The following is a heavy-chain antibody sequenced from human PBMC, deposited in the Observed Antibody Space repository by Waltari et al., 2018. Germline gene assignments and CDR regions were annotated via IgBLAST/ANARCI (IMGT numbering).Heavy chain of an antibody. D-gene: IGHD3-22*01. CDR2: ISSDGSSK. J-gene: IGHJ4*02. CDR1: GFTFSRYG. V-gene: IGHV3-30*18. Sequence: QVQLEESGGGVVQPGTSLRLSCAASGFTFSRYGMHWVRQAPGKGLEWVAVISSDGSSKYYADSVKGRFTTSRDNSRDTVYVQMNSLRAEDTAVYYCAKDGPGDRYDPKYYFDYWGQGTLVTVSS. CDR3: AKDGPGDRYDPKYYFDY.